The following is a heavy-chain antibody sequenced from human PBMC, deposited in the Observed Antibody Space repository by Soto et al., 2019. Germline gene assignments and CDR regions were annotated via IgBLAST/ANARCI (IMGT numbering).Heavy chain of an antibody. V-gene: IGHV1-3*01. J-gene: IGHJ6*02. CDR2: INAGNGNT. D-gene: IGHD2-15*01. CDR1: GYTFTSYA. Sequence: QVQLVQSGAEVKKPGASVKVSCKASGYTFTSYAMHWVRQAPGQRLEWMGWINAGNGNTKYSQKFQGRVTITRDTSANTAYMELSSLRSEDTAVYYCAGACSGGSCYPSYYYYGMDVWGQGTTVTVSS. CDR3: AGACSGGSCYPSYYYYGMDV.